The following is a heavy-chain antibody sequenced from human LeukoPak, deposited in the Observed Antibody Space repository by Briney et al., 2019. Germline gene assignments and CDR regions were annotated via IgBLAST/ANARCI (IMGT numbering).Heavy chain of an antibody. V-gene: IGHV1-69*06. CDR1: GGTFSSYA. J-gene: IGHJ6*03. CDR2: IIPIFGTA. CDR3: ARNGIGRAAAGKGSYYYYYMDV. Sequence: ASVKVSCKASGGTFSSYAISWVRQAPGQGLEWMGGIIPIFGTANYAQKFQGRVTITADKSTSTAYMELSSLRSEDTAVYYCARNGIGRAAAGKGSYYYYYMDVWGKGTTVTVSS. D-gene: IGHD6-13*01.